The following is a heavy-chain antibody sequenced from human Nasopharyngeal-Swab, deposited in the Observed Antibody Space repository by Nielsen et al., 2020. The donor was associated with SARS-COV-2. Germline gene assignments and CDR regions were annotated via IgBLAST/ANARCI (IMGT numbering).Heavy chain of an antibody. Sequence: ASVKVSCKASGYTFTSYYMHWVRQAPGQGLEWMGIINPSGGSTSYAQKFQGRVTMTRDTSTSTVYMELSRLRSDDTAVYYCARDTSIAALSYWGQGTLVTVSS. J-gene: IGHJ4*02. CDR2: INPSGGST. CDR1: GYTFTSYY. V-gene: IGHV1-46*01. D-gene: IGHD6-6*01. CDR3: ARDTSIAALSY.